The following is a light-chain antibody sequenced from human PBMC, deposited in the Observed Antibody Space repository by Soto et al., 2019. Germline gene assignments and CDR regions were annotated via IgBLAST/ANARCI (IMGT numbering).Light chain of an antibody. Sequence: QSVLTQPASVSGSPGQSITISCTGTSSDVGGYNYVSWYQQHPGKAPKLMIYDVSNRASGVSNRFSGSKSGNTASLTISGLQAEDEADYYCSSYTTSSVIIGGGTKLTVL. CDR2: DVS. J-gene: IGLJ2*01. CDR1: SSDVGGYNY. V-gene: IGLV2-14*01. CDR3: SSYTTSSVI.